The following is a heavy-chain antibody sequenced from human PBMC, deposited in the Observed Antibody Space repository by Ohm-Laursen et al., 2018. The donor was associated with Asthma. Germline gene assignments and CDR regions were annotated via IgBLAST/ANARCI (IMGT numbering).Heavy chain of an antibody. CDR1: GDSISSGDHY. CDR2: IYHTGNT. CDR3: ARDGDGFCRGGSCYTGIFDP. Sequence: TLSLTCTVSGDSISSGDHYWGWIRQLPGKGLEWIGYIYHTGNTFYTPSLNSRVTMSVDTSKNQFSLRLSSVTAADTGVYYCARDGDGFCRGGSCYTGIFDPWGPGTLVTVSS. J-gene: IGHJ5*02. V-gene: IGHV4-31*03. D-gene: IGHD2-15*01.